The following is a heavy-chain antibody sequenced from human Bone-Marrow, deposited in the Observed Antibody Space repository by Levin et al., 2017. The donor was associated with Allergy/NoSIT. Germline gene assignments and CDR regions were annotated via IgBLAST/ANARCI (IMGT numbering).Heavy chain of an antibody. D-gene: IGHD2-15*01. CDR2: ISATGNTI. V-gene: IGHV3-11*01. CDR3: TRTGGGGYFDY. CDR1: GFTFNNYY. Sequence: SCAASGFTFNNYYMSWIRQAPGKGLEWISFISATGNTIYYADSVKGRFTISRDDAKNSLYLQMNSLTAEDTAIYYCTRTGGGGYFDYWGQGALVTVSS. J-gene: IGHJ4*02.